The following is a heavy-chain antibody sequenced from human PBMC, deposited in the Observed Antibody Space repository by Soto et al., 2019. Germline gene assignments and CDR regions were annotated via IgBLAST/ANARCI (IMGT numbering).Heavy chain of an antibody. Sequence: GESLKISCKGSGYSFTSYCVGWVRQMPWKGLEWMGIIYPGDSDTRYSPSFQGQVTISADKSISTAYLQWSSLKASDTAMYYCASASRHNLGYYGMDVWGQGTTVTVYS. V-gene: IGHV5-51*01. CDR1: GYSFTSYC. J-gene: IGHJ6*02. CDR3: ASASRHNLGYYGMDV. D-gene: IGHD1-26*01. CDR2: IYPGDSDT.